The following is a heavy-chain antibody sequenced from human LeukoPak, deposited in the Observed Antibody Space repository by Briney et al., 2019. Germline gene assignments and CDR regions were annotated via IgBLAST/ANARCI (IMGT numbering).Heavy chain of an antibody. CDR2: INERGTGS. V-gene: IGHV3-74*03. CDR1: GFTFSSYE. CDR3: VRDETLWTLDW. J-gene: IGHJ4*02. D-gene: IGHD3/OR15-3a*01. Sequence: PGGSLRLSCAASGFTFSSYEMNWVRQAPGMGLVWVSRINERGTGSMYAESVKGRFTISRDNAKNTVYLQMNSLRVEDTAVYHCVRDETLWTLDWWGQGTLVSVSS.